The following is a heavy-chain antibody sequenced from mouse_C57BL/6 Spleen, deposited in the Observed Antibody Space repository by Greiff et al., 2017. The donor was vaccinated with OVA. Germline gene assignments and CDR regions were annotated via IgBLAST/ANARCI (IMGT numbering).Heavy chain of an antibody. Sequence: VKLQQPGAELVMPGASVKLSCKASGYTFTSYWMHWVKQRPGQGLEWIGEIDPSDSYTNYNQKFKGKSTLTVDKSSSTAYMQLSSLTSEDSAVYYCARSGGNYDAMDYWGQGTSVTVSS. D-gene: IGHD2-1*01. CDR2: IDPSDSYT. CDR3: ARSGGNYDAMDY. J-gene: IGHJ4*01. CDR1: GYTFTSYW. V-gene: IGHV1-69*01.